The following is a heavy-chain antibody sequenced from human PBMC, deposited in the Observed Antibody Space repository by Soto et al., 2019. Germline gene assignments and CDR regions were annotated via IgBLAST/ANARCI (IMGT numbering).Heavy chain of an antibody. CDR1: GFTFSSYW. D-gene: IGHD6-19*01. CDR2: IKQDGSEK. Sequence: SLRLSCAASGFTFSSYWMSWVRQAPGKGLEWVANIKQDGSEKYYVDSVKGRFTISRDNAKNSLYLQMNSLRAEDTAVYYCATHYRSCWSVYWGQGALLAVSS. V-gene: IGHV3-7*03. CDR3: ATHYRSCWSVY. J-gene: IGHJ4*02.